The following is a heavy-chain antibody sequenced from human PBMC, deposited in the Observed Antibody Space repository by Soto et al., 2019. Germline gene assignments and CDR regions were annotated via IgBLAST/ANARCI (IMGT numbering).Heavy chain of an antibody. CDR2: IYSGGGT. CDR3: VGKWFDF. Sequence: PXGSLRLSCEASGFTVSSNFMNWVRQAPGKGLEWVSVIYSGGGTYYADSVKGRFTISRDISKNTLYLHMNSLRDEDTAVYYCVGKWFDFWGQGTLVTVSS. J-gene: IGHJ5*01. V-gene: IGHV3-53*01. CDR1: GFTVSSNF.